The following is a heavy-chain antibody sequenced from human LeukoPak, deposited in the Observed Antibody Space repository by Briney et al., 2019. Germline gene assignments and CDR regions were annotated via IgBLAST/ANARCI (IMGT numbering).Heavy chain of an antibody. Sequence: PSQTLSLTCTVSGGSISSGSYYWSWMRQPAGKGLEWIGRIYTIGSTNYNPSLKSRVTISVDTSKNQFSLKLSSVTAADTGVYYCARVDSSGWYAFFDYWGQGTLVTVSS. J-gene: IGHJ4*02. CDR3: ARVDSSGWYAFFDY. D-gene: IGHD6-19*01. CDR2: IYTIGST. CDR1: GGSISSGSYY. V-gene: IGHV4-61*02.